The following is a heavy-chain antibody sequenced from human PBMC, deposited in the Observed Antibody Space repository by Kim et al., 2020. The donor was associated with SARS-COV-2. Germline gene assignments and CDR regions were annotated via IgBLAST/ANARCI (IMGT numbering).Heavy chain of an antibody. J-gene: IGHJ4*02. D-gene: IGHD3-10*01. CDR1: GFTFSSYG. CDR3: AGGSGSYYPPFDY. Sequence: GGSLRLSCAASGFTFSSYGMHWVRQAPGKGLEWVAVIWYDGSNKYYADSVKGRFTISRDNSKNTLYLQMNSLRAEDTAVYYCAGGSGSYYPPFDYWGQGTLVSVSS. CDR2: IWYDGSNK. V-gene: IGHV3-33*01.